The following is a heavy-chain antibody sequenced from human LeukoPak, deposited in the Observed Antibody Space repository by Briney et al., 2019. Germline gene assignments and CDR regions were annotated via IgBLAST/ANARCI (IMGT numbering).Heavy chain of an antibody. V-gene: IGHV3-21*01. CDR1: GFTFTDYS. D-gene: IGHD1-26*01. CDR3: ARFSHGSYSLDY. Sequence: PGGSLTLSCAAAGFTFTDYSMNWVRQAPGKGLEWVSTISSDSGHIYYAASVKGRFTISRDNAGNSLYLQINSLRAEDTAVYYCARFSHGSYSLDYWGQGTLVTVSS. CDR2: ISSDSGHI. J-gene: IGHJ4*02.